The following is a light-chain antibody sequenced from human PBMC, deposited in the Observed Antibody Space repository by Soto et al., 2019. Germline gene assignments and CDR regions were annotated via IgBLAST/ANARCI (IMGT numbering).Light chain of an antibody. J-gene: IGKJ5*01. V-gene: IGKV3-20*01. CDR3: QQYGSSGT. Sequence: EIVLTQSPGTLSLSPGERATLSCRASQSVSSSYLVWHQQKPGQAPRLLIYAASRRATGIPARFSGSGSGTDFTLTISRLEPEDFAVYYCQQYGSSGTFGQGT. CDR2: AAS. CDR1: QSVSSSY.